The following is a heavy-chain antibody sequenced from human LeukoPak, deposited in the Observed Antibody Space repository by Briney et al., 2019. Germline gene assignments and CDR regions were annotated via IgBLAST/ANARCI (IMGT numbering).Heavy chain of an antibody. CDR1: GGTFISYA. Sequence: SVKVSCKASGGTFISYAISGVRQAPGQGLEWMGGIIPIFGTANYAQKFQGRVMITTDESTSTAYMELSSLRSEDTAVYYCARAVGVGVGAPYFDYWGQGTLVTVSS. CDR2: IIPIFGTA. J-gene: IGHJ4*02. D-gene: IGHD1-26*01. V-gene: IGHV1-69*05. CDR3: ARAVGVGVGAPYFDY.